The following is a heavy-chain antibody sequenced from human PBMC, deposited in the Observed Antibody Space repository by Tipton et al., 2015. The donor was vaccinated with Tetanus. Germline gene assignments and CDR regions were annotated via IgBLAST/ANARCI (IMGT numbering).Heavy chain of an antibody. J-gene: IGHJ6*02. CDR3: ARDHGITWGGMGYYYGMDV. CDR1: GGSLRGGDHY. Sequence: TLSLTCSVSGGSLRGGDHYWSWIRQPPGKGLESIGYIYYSGSTYYNPSLKSRVTISVDTSKNQFSLRLSSVTAADTAVYYCARDHGITWGGMGYYYGMDVWGQGTTVTVSS. D-gene: IGHD3-16*01. V-gene: IGHV4-30-4*01. CDR2: IYYSGST.